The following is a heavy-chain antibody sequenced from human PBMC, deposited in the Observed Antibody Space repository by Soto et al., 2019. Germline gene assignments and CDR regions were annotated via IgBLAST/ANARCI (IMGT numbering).Heavy chain of an antibody. V-gene: IGHV4-59*01. D-gene: IGHD3-3*01. Sequence: SETLSLTCTVSGGSISSYYWSWIRQPPGKGLEWISYIYYSGSTKYNPSLKSRVTISVDTSKNQFSLKLRSVTAAETAVYYCARSDYDLSVYPWFDXWGQGTLVTVSX. CDR3: ARSDYDLSVYPWFDX. CDR1: GGSISSYY. CDR2: IYYSGST. J-gene: IGHJ5*02.